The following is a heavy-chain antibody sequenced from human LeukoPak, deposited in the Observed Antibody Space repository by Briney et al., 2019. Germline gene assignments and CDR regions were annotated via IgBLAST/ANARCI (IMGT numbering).Heavy chain of an antibody. CDR2: ISAYNGNT. D-gene: IGHD6-19*01. CDR1: GYTFTSYG. J-gene: IGHJ5*02. Sequence: ASVEVSCKASGYTFTSYGISWVRQAPGQGLEWMGWISAYNGNTNYAQKLQGRVTMTTDTSTSTAYMELRSLRSDDTAVYYCARDLGLAVADKFDPWGQGTLVTVSS. CDR3: ARDLGLAVADKFDP. V-gene: IGHV1-18*01.